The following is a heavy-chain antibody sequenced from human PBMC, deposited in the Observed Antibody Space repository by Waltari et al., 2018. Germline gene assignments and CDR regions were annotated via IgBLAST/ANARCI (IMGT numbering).Heavy chain of an antibody. D-gene: IGHD1-26*01. V-gene: IGHV3-7*01. CDR3: ARGHYQLEV. Sequence: EVQLEESGGGLVHPGGSLKLPCAASGFTFSTDWMSWVRQTPGKGLEWVASIKRDGSEKHYVDSVKGRFTISRDNAKNSLFVQLNSLRAEDTAVYYCARGHYQLEVWGQGTTVTVSS. CDR1: GFTFSTDW. CDR2: IKRDGSEK. J-gene: IGHJ6*02.